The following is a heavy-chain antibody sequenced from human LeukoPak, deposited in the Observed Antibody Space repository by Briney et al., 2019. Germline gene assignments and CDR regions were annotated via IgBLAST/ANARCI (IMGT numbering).Heavy chain of an antibody. D-gene: IGHD1-26*01. CDR1: GFTFSSYS. V-gene: IGHV3-48*04. CDR2: ISSSSSTI. Sequence: PGGSLRLSCAASGFTFSSYSMNWVRQAPGKGLEWVSYISSSSSTIYYADSVKGRFTISRDNAKNSLYLQMNSLRAEDTAVYYCARDRVRDSGSYSLYYYYGMDVWGQGTTVTVSS. CDR3: ARDRVRDSGSYSLYYYYGMDV. J-gene: IGHJ6*02.